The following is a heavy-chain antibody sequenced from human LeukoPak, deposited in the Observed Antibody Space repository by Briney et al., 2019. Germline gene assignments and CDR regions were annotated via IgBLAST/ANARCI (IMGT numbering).Heavy chain of an antibody. CDR3: ARVLTQAGTRNLLLLRYDLDD. V-gene: IGHV1-2*02. J-gene: IGHJ4*02. CDR2: INPNGGGT. CDR1: GYTFTGYY. Sequence: ASVKVSXKASGYTFTGYYMHWVRQAPGQGHEWMGWINPNGGGTKYAQKFQGRVTMTRASSLRTAYMELSRQRSDDTAVYYCARVLTQAGTRNLLLLRYDLDDWGQGSLVTVSS. D-gene: IGHD3-22*01.